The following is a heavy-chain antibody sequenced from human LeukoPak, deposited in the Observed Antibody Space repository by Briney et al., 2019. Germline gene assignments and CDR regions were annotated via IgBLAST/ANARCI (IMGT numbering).Heavy chain of an antibody. CDR2: IFYSGST. D-gene: IGHD3-22*01. Sequence: SETLSLTCTVSGGSTSGYYWSWIRHPPGKALEWIGYIFYSGSTSYNPSLKSRVTISVDTSKNQFSLRLSSVTAADTAVYYCARYAYHSSGYYFDYWGQGTLVTVSS. J-gene: IGHJ4*02. CDR1: GGSTSGYY. CDR3: ARYAYHSSGYYFDY. V-gene: IGHV4-59*08.